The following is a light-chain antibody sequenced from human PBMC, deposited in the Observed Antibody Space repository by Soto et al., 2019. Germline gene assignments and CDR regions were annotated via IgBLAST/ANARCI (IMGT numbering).Light chain of an antibody. J-gene: IGKJ1*01. CDR1: QSVSSN. CDR2: GAS. CDR3: KQYNNWLRT. Sequence: EIVMTQSPATLSVSPGERATLSCRASQSVSSNLAWYQQKPGQAPRLLIYGASTRATGIPARFSGSGSGTEFTLTISSLQSEDFAVYYCKQYNNWLRTFGQGTKLDIK. V-gene: IGKV3-15*01.